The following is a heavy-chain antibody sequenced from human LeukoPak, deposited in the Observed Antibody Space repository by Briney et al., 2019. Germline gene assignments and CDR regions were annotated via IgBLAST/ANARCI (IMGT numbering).Heavy chain of an antibody. Sequence: SGTLSLTCAVSGGSISGSNWWSWVRQPPGKGLEWIGEIYHSGSTNYNPSLKSRVTISVDKSKNQFSLKLSSVTAADTAVYYCARVDYDSSGYYSYWGQGTLVTVSS. J-gene: IGHJ4*02. D-gene: IGHD3-22*01. CDR2: IYHSGST. CDR1: GGSISGSNW. CDR3: ARVDYDSSGYYSY. V-gene: IGHV4-4*02.